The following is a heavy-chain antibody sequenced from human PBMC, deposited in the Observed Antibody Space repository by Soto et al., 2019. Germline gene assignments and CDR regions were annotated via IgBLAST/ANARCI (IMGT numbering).Heavy chain of an antibody. J-gene: IGHJ1*01. Sequence: SETLSLTCTVSGGYISSYYWSWIRQPPGKGLEWIVYIYYSGSTNYNPSLKSRVTISVDTSKNQFSLKLSSVTAADTAVYYCARGALNYYDSSGYYWALYFQHWGQGTLVTVS. CDR1: GGYISSYY. D-gene: IGHD3-22*01. V-gene: IGHV4-59*01. CDR2: IYYSGST. CDR3: ARGALNYYDSSGYYWALYFQH.